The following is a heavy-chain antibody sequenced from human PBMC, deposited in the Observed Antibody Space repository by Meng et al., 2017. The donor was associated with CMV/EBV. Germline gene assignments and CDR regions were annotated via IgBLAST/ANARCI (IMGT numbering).Heavy chain of an antibody. D-gene: IGHD2-15*01. CDR1: GYSFTSYW. CDR2: IYPGDSDT. Sequence: GESLKISCKGSGYSFTSYWIGWVRQMPGKGLEWMGIIYPGDSDTRYSPSFQGQVTISADKSIGTAYLQWSSLKASDTAMYYCARHLGPMCSGGSCNSLPSYYGMDVWGQGTTVTVSS. CDR3: ARHLGPMCSGGSCNSLPSYYGMDV. J-gene: IGHJ6*02. V-gene: IGHV5-51*01.